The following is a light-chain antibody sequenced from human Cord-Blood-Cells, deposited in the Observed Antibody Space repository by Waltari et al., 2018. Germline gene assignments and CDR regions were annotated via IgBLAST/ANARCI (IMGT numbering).Light chain of an antibody. V-gene: IGKV1-5*01. CDR3: QQYNSYSPWT. CDR2: DAS. Sequence: DIQMTPSPSTLSASVADRVTITCRASQSISSWLAWYQQKPGKAPKLLIYDASSLESGVPSRFSGSGSGTEFTLTISSLQPDDFATYYCQQYNSYSPWTFGQGTKVEIK. J-gene: IGKJ1*01. CDR1: QSISSW.